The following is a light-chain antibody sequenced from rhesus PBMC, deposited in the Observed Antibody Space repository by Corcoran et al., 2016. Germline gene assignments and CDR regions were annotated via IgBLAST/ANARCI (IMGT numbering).Light chain of an antibody. J-gene: IGKJ1*01. Sequence: DIQMTQSPSSLSASVGDTVTITCRASQSINNWLDWYQQKPGKAPKLLIYKAFLLQSGVPSRFSGSGSGTDYPLTINSLQPEDFATYYCLQYHSSPWTFGQGTKVEIK. CDR2: KAF. V-gene: IGKV1-22*01. CDR3: LQYHSSPWT. CDR1: QSINNW.